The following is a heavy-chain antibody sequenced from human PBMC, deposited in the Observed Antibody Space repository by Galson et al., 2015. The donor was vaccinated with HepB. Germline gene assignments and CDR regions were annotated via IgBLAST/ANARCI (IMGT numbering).Heavy chain of an antibody. CDR3: ARDPRGWQWLVGRFDY. V-gene: IGHV3-30*04. Sequence: SLRLSCAASGFTFSSYAMHWVRQAPGKGLEWVAVISYDGSNKYYADSVKGRFTISRDNSKNTLYLQMNSLRAEDTAVYYCARDPRGWQWLVGRFDYWGQGTLVTVSS. CDR2: ISYDGSNK. J-gene: IGHJ4*02. CDR1: GFTFSSYA. D-gene: IGHD6-19*01.